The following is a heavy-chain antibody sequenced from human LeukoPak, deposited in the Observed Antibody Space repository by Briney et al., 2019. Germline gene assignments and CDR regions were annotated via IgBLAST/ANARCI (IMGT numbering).Heavy chain of an antibody. V-gene: IGHV4-34*01. J-gene: IGHJ4*02. CDR1: GGSFSGYY. D-gene: IGHD3-10*01. Sequence: TSETLSLTCAVYGGSFSGYYWSWIRQPPEKGLEWIGSIYYSGSTYYNPSLKSRVTISVDTSKNQFSLKLSSVTAADTAVYYCARLPSYYYGSGQDYWGQGTLVTVSS. CDR3: ARLPSYYYGSGQDY. CDR2: IYYSGST.